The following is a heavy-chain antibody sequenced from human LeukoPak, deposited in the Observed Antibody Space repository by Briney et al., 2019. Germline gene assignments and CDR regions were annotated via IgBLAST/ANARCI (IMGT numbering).Heavy chain of an antibody. J-gene: IGHJ4*02. CDR3: ARGGQGAVDY. CDR2: INNDGRVT. D-gene: IGHD3-16*01. Sequence: GGSLRLSCAASGFTFSSHWVHWVRHAPGKGLVWVSFINNDGRVTKYADSVNGRFTISRDNAKNSVYVQMNSLRAEGTAMYYCARGGQGAVDYWGPGTLVTVS. V-gene: IGHV3-74*03. CDR1: GFTFSSHW.